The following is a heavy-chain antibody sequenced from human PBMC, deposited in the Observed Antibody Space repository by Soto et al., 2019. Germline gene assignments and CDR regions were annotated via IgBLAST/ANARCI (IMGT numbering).Heavy chain of an antibody. V-gene: IGHV1-69*01. D-gene: IGHD3-10*01. J-gene: IGHJ1*01. CDR2: FIPIFGSA. CDR1: GGTFSSYA. CDR3: ARDRMVRGVIGY. Sequence: QVQLVQSGAEVKKPGSSVKVSCKASGGTFSSYAISWVRQAPGQGIEWMGGFIPIFGSANYAQEFQGRVTITADESTSTAYMERSSMRSEDTAVYYCARDRMVRGVIGYWGQGPLVTVSS.